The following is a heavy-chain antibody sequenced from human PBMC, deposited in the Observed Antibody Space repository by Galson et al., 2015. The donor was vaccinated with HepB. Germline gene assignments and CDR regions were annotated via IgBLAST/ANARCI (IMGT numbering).Heavy chain of an antibody. CDR1: GFIFSSYG. J-gene: IGHJ6*02. CDR3: ARKRGGYASSWYDPNHYYGLDV. CDR2: IWYDGSKK. Sequence: SLRLSCAASGFIFSSYGMHWVRQAPGKGLEWVAVIWYDGSKKYYAESVKGRFTISRDNYKNTLYLQMNSLRVEDTAVYYCARKRGGYASSWYDPNHYYGLDVWGQGTTVTVSS. D-gene: IGHD6-13*01. V-gene: IGHV3-33*01.